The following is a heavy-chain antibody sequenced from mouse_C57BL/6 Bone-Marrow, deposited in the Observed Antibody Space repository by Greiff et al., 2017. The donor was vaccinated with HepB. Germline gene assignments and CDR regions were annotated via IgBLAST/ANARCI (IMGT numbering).Heavy chain of an antibody. CDR2: IHPNSGST. D-gene: IGHD1-1*02. CDR3: ARYGYFAMDY. CDR1: GYTFTSYW. J-gene: IGHJ4*01. Sequence: VKVVESGAELVKPGASVKLSCKASGYTFTSYWMHWVKQRPGQGLEWIGMIHPNSGSTNYNEKFKSKATLTVDKSSSTAYMQLSSLTSEDSAVYYCARYGYFAMDYWGQGTSVTVSS. V-gene: IGHV1-64*01.